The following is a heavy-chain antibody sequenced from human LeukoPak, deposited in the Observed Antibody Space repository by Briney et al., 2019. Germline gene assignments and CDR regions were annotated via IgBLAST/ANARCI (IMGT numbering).Heavy chain of an antibody. CDR1: GFTFSDCA. CDR2: ISYDGNNK. J-gene: IGHJ3*02. Sequence: PGRSLRLSCAASGFTFSDCAMHWVRQAPGKGLEWVALISYDGNNKYYTASVTCRFIISRDNSKNILYLQMTSLRAEDTAVYFCARDPKGGFSYGWGAFDIWGQGTMVTVSS. D-gene: IGHD5-18*01. CDR3: ARDPKGGFSYGWGAFDI. V-gene: IGHV3-30-3*01.